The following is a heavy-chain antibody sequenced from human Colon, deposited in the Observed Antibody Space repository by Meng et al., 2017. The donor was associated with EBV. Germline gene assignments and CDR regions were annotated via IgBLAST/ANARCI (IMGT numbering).Heavy chain of an antibody. D-gene: IGHD3-22*01. CDR3: ARGGYYFDSYGQSDY. V-gene: IGHV4-34*01. CDR1: GGSFSGWY. CDR2: VDYSGSS. Sequence: QVQLQQWGAGPLKPSVLVSYTWVLYGGSFSGWYGTWIPQSPGKGLEWIGKVDYSGSSDYNPSLKSRITISVDTSKNQFSLRLSSATAADTAVYYCARGGYYFDSYGQSDYWGQGTLVTVSS. J-gene: IGHJ4*02.